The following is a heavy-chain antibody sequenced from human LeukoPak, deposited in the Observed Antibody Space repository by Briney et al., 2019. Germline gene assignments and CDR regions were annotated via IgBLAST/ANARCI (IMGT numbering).Heavy chain of an antibody. CDR3: ATDAH. CDR2: IYSGGST. J-gene: IGHJ4*02. Sequence: GGSLRLSCAASGFTVSSNYISWGRQAPGKGLEWVSLIYSGGSTYYADSVKGRFSISRDNSKNTLFLQMNSLRAEDTAVYYCATDAHWGQGTLVTVSS. V-gene: IGHV3-53*01. CDR1: GFTVSSNY.